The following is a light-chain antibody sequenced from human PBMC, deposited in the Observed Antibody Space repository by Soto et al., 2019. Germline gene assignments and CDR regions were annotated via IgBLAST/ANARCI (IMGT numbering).Light chain of an antibody. CDR3: LQDYSFPWA. Sequence: IQVTQSPSSLSASVGDRVTISCRASQGIRSDLAWYQQKPGKVPKLLIYGASRLASGVPSRFSGSGFGTDFTLTISSLQPEDFATYYCLQDYSFPWAFGQGTKVEVK. CDR1: QGIRSD. V-gene: IGKV1-6*01. J-gene: IGKJ1*01. CDR2: GAS.